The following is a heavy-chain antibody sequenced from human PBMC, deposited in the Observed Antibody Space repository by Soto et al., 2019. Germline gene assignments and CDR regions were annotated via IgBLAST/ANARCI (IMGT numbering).Heavy chain of an antibody. CDR3: ARGPYGSGSYYPEGYYGMDV. V-gene: IGHV4-59*01. CDR2: IYYSGST. D-gene: IGHD3-10*01. CDR1: GGSISSYY. J-gene: IGHJ6*02. Sequence: SETLSLTCTVSGGSISSYYWSWIRQPPGKGLEWIGYIYYSGSTNYNPSLKSRVTISVDTSKNQFSLKLSSVTAADTAVYYCARGPYGSGSYYPEGYYGMDVWGQGTTVTVS.